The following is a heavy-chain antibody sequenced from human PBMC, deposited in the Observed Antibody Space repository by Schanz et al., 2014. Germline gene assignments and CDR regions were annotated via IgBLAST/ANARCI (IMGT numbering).Heavy chain of an antibody. Sequence: QVQLVQSGAELKKPGSSVNVSCKTSGGTFNSYTIVWVRQAPGQGLEWMGRIVPLLGVTVYAQKFQGRVTFTADKATGTAYMELSRLKSEDTAMYYCAEYASGNYYDLWGQGTLVTVSS. J-gene: IGHJ4*02. CDR3: AEYASGNYYDL. D-gene: IGHD3-10*01. CDR1: GGTFNSYT. CDR2: IVPLLGVT. V-gene: IGHV1-69*02.